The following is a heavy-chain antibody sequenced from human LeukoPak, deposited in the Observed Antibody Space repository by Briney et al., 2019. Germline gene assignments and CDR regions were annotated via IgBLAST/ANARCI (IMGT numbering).Heavy chain of an antibody. CDR1: GGSINNYY. J-gene: IGHJ5*02. D-gene: IGHD6-19*01. CDR2: TYDRGGT. Sequence: SETLSPTCTISGGSINNYYWNWIRQPPGKGLEWIGYTYDRGGTSYNPSLESRVTISMDTSNNQFSLKLSSVTAADTAVYYCARHGYSSGSLAWFDPWGQGTQVTVSS. CDR3: ARHGYSSGSLAWFDP. V-gene: IGHV4-59*01.